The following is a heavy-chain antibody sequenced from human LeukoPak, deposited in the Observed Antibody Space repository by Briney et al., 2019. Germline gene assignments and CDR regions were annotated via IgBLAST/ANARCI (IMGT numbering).Heavy chain of an antibody. CDR2: ISSSSSTT. D-gene: IGHD6-19*01. J-gene: IGHJ5*02. CDR3: ARDRWLGWFDP. Sequence: GGSLRLSCAASGFTFSSYSMNWVRQAPGKGLEWVSYISSSSSTTYYADSVKGRFTISRDNAKNSLYLQMNSLRAEDTAVYYCARDRWLGWFDPWGQGTLVTVSS. V-gene: IGHV3-48*01. CDR1: GFTFSSYS.